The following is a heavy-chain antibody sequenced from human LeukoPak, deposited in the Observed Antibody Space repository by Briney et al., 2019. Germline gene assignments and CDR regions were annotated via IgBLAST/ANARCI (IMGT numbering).Heavy chain of an antibody. D-gene: IGHD2-15*01. CDR3: ASLGYCSGGSCHSSYYYYYMDV. CDR2: INPNSGGT. CDR1: GYTFTGCY. J-gene: IGHJ6*03. V-gene: IGHV1-2*02. Sequence: ASVKLSCNASGYTFTGCYMHWVRQARGQGLEWMGWINPNSGGTNYAQKFQGRVTMTRDTSISTAYMELSRLRSDDTAVYYCASLGYCSGGSCHSSYYYYYMDVWGKGTTVTVSS.